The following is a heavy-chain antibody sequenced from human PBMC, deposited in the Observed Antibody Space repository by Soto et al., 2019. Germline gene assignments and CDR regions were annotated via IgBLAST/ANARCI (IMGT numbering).Heavy chain of an antibody. J-gene: IGHJ4*02. Sequence: PRGSLRLSCAASGFTFSSYSMNWVRQAPGKGLEWVSSISSSSSYIYYADSVKGRFTISRDNAKNSLYLQMNSLRAEDTAVYYCARDPVGATNNWGQGTLVTGSS. D-gene: IGHD1-26*01. CDR2: ISSSSSYI. CDR1: GFTFSSYS. CDR3: ARDPVGATNN. V-gene: IGHV3-21*01.